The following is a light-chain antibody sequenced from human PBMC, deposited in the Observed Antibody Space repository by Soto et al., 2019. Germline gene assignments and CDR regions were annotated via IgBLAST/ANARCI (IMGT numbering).Light chain of an antibody. Sequence: QSVLTQPPSVSGAPGQRVTISFTGSSSNIGAGYDVHWYRQLPGKATTVLIYGNINRPSGVPDRFSASKSGTSASLAITGLQAEDEADYYCQSYDNNLVVFGGGTKVTVL. CDR1: SSNIGAGYD. J-gene: IGLJ2*01. CDR3: QSYDNNLVV. V-gene: IGLV1-40*01. CDR2: GNI.